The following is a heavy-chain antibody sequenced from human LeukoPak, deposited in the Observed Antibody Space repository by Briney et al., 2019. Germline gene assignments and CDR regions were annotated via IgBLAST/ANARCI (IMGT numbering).Heavy chain of an antibody. J-gene: IGHJ4*02. D-gene: IGHD1-26*01. Sequence: GGSLRLSCAASGFTFSSYAMHWVRQAPGKGLEYVSAISSNGGSTYYANSVKGRFTISRDNSKNTLYLQMGSLRAEDMAVYYCARGLGENRYSGSYYTFGYWGQGTLVTVSS. V-gene: IGHV3-64*01. CDR1: GFTFSSYA. CDR2: ISSNGGST. CDR3: ARGLGENRYSGSYYTFGY.